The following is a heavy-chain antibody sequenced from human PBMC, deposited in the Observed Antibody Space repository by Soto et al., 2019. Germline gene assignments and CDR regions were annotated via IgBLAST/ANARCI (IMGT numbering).Heavy chain of an antibody. Sequence: PXETLSLTCAVYGGSFSGYYWSWIRQPPGKGLEWIGEINHSGSTNYNPSLKSRVTISVDTSKNQFSLKLSSVTAADTAVYYCARWGYYCVNSVWGQGTLVIVS. CDR3: ARWGYYCVNSV. V-gene: IGHV4-34*01. D-gene: IGHD4-17*01. J-gene: IGHJ4*02. CDR1: GGSFSGYY. CDR2: INHSGST.